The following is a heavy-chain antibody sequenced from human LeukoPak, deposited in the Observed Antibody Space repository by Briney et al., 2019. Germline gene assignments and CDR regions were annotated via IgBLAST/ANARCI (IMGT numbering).Heavy chain of an antibody. CDR2: IWYDGSNK. J-gene: IGHJ4*02. V-gene: IGHV3-33*01. CDR1: GFTFSSYG. D-gene: IGHD2-2*01. Sequence: GRSLRLSCAASGFTFSSYGMHWVRQAPGKGLEWVAVIWYDGSNKYYADSVKGRFTISRDNSKNTLYLQMNSLRAEDTAVYYCARHYPRDIVAVDWGQGTLVTVSS. CDR3: ARHYPRDIVAVD.